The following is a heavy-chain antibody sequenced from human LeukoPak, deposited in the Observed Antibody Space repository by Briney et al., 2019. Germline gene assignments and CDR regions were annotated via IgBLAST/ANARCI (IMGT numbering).Heavy chain of an antibody. Sequence: SVKVSCKASGFTFTSSAVQWVRQARGQRLEWIGWIVVGSGNTNYAQKFQERVTITRDMSTGTAYMELSSLRSEDTAVYYCAAGGARVGATRAAHAAFDIWGQGTMVTVSS. CDR2: IVVGSGNT. D-gene: IGHD1-26*01. CDR3: AAGGARVGATRAAHAAFDI. CDR1: GFTFTSSA. J-gene: IGHJ3*02. V-gene: IGHV1-58*01.